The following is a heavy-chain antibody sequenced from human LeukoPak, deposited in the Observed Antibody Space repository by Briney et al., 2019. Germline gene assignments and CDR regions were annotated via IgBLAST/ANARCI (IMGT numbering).Heavy chain of an antibody. D-gene: IGHD3-16*02. CDR1: GYSISSGYY. J-gene: IGHJ5*02. CDR2: IYHSGST. V-gene: IGHV4-38-2*02. CDR3: ARDRSGAPLGWFDP. Sequence: SETLSLTCAVSGYSISSGYYWGWIRQPPGKGLEWIGSIYHSGSTYYNPSLKSRVTISVDASKNHFSRKLSSVTAADTAVYYCARDRSGAPLGWFDPWGQGTLVTVSS.